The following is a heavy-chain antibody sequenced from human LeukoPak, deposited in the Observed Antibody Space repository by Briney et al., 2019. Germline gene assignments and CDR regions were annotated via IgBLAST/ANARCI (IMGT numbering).Heavy chain of an antibody. CDR2: IWFDGSNK. D-gene: IGHD1-26*01. CDR1: GFTFSSYG. V-gene: IGHV3-33*01. J-gene: IGHJ4*02. CDR3: ARAFIGSYYVGDY. Sequence: QPGRSLRLSCAASGFTFSSYGMHWVRQAPGKGLEWVAIIWFDGSNKYYADSVKGRFTISRDNCKNTLFLQMNSLRAEDVAVYYCARAFIGSYYVGDYWGQGTLVTVSS.